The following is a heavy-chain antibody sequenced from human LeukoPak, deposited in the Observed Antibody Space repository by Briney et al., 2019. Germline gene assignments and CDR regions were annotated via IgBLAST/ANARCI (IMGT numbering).Heavy chain of an antibody. Sequence: GGSLRLSCAPSGFTFSSYAMSWVRQAPGKGLEWVSAISGSGGSTYYADSVKGRFTISRDNSKNTLYLQMNSLRAEDTAVYYCARLRYFDWLLFFDYWGQGTLVTVSS. CDR2: ISGSGGST. CDR3: ARLRYFDWLLFFDY. J-gene: IGHJ4*02. D-gene: IGHD3-9*01. CDR1: GFTFSSYA. V-gene: IGHV3-23*01.